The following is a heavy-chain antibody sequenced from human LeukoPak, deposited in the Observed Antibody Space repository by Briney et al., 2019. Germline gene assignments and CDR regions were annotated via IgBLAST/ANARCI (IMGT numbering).Heavy chain of an antibody. Sequence: SETLSLTCTVSGGSISGYYWSWIRQLPGKGLEWIGYIYYSGSTRYNPSLKSRVTISVDSSKNQFSLKLRSVTAADTAVYYCARTSTGSGSFDYWGQGTLVTVSS. CDR2: IYYSGST. CDR1: GGSISGYY. J-gene: IGHJ4*02. D-gene: IGHD3-10*01. V-gene: IGHV4-59*08. CDR3: ARTSTGSGSFDY.